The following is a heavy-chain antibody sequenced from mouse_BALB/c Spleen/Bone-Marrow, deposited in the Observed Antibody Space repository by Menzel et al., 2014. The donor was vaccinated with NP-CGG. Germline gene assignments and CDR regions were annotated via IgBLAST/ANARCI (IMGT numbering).Heavy chain of an antibody. J-gene: IGHJ3*01. D-gene: IGHD1-2*01. CDR3: ARRFITTAAWFAY. V-gene: IGHV1S29*02. CDR2: IYPCNGGT. Sequence: VQLKQSGPELVKPGASVKISCKASGYTFTDYNMHWVQQSHGKSLEWIGYIYPCNGGTGYNQKFKSKATLTVDNSSSTAYMELRSLTSEDSAVYYCARRFITTAAWFAYWGQGTLVTVSA. CDR1: GYTFTDYN.